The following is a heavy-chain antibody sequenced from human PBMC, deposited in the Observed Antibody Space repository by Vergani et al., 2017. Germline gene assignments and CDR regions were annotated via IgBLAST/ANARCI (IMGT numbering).Heavy chain of an antibody. Sequence: EVHLLESGGGLVQSGGSLRLSCAASGFTFSNSSVSWVRQAPGRGLAWISSISGPGLSTYYADSVKGRFSISRDNSKNTVFLQMHSLGAVDTAIYYCVKVKIDLGSDFFDSWGHGILVTVSS. V-gene: IGHV3-23*01. CDR1: GFTFSNSS. D-gene: IGHD2/OR15-2a*01. CDR2: ISGPGLST. CDR3: VKVKIDLGSDFFDS. J-gene: IGHJ5*01.